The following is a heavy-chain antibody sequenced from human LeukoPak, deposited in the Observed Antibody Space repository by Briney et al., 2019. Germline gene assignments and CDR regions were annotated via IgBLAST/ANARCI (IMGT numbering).Heavy chain of an antibody. CDR2: ISGSGGST. CDR1: GLTFSSYG. Sequence: PGGTLRLSCAASGLTFSSYGMSWVRQAPGKGLEWVSAISGSGGSTYYADSVKGRFTISRDNSKNTLYLQMNSLRAEDTAVYYCAKGEQWPPRRVDPWGQGTLVTVSS. CDR3: AKGEQWPPRRVDP. V-gene: IGHV3-23*01. D-gene: IGHD6-19*01. J-gene: IGHJ5*02.